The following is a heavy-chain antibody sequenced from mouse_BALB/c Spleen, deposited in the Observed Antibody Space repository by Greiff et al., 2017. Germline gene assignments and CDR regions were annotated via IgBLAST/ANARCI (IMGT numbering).Heavy chain of an antibody. V-gene: IGHV5-12-1*01. CDR2: ISSGGGST. J-gene: IGHJ1*01. D-gene: IGHD1-1*01. Sequence: EVQVVESGGGLVKPGGSLKLSCAASGFAFSSYDMSWVRQTPEKRLEWVAYISSGGGSTYYPDTVKGRFTISRDNAKNTLYLQMSSLKSEDTAMYYCARGGTTVVAFYWYFDVWGAGTTVTVSS. CDR1: GFAFSSYD. CDR3: ARGGTTVVAFYWYFDV.